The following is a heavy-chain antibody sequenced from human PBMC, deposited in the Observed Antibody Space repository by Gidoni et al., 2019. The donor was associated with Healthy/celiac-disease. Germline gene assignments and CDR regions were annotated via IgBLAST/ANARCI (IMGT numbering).Heavy chain of an antibody. J-gene: IGHJ4*02. CDR2: IYSGGST. CDR1: GFTVSSNY. CDR3: ARDFTGGWYYFDY. V-gene: IGHV3-53*01. Sequence: EVQLVESGGGLIQPGGSLRLSCAASGFTVSSNYMSWVRQAPGKGLEWVSVIYSGGSTYYADSVKGRFTISRDNSKNTLYLQMNSLRAEDTAVYYCARDFTGGWYYFDYWGQGTLVTVSS. D-gene: IGHD2-8*02.